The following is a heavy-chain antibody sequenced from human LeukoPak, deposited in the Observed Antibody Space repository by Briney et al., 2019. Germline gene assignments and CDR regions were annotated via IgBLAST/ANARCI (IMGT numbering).Heavy chain of an antibody. D-gene: IGHD2-2*01. Sequence: ASVKVSCKASGYTFTGYYMHWVRQAPGQGLEWMGRINPNSGGTNYAQKFQGRVTMTRDTSISTAYMELSRLRSDDTAAYYCAAVGYCSSTSCYYYYYMDVWGKGTTVTVSS. CDR3: AAVGYCSSTSCYYYYYMDV. CDR1: GYTFTGYY. J-gene: IGHJ6*03. V-gene: IGHV1-2*06. CDR2: INPNSGGT.